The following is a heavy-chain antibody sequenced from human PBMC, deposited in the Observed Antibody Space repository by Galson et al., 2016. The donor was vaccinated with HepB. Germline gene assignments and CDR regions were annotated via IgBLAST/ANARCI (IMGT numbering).Heavy chain of an antibody. Sequence: SLRLSCAAYGITFSSYGMHWVRQAPGKGLEWVAVISYDGSDKYYADSVKGRFTISRDNSKNTLYLQMSSLRAEDTAVYYCAKDVWRGSGTDYYGMDVRGQGTTVTVSS. CDR2: ISYDGSDK. V-gene: IGHV3-30*18. D-gene: IGHD1-1*01. J-gene: IGHJ6*02. CDR1: GITFSSYG. CDR3: AKDVWRGSGTDYYGMDV.